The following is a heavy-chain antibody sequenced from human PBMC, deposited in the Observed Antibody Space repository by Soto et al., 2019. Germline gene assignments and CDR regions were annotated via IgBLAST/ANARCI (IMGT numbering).Heavy chain of an antibody. CDR3: AIDLSSDMSDLVTTLVYFDY. Sequence: EVQLVESGGGLVKPGGSLRLSCAASGFTFSRYSMNWVRQAPGKGLEWVSSISNTGTYIYYADSVKGRFNISRDNAKNSSYLQMNTLRVEDTAVYYCAIDLSSDMSDLVTTLVYFDYWGQGPLVSVSS. CDR1: GFTFSRYS. D-gene: IGHD4-17*01. V-gene: IGHV3-21*01. CDR2: ISNTGTYI. J-gene: IGHJ4*02.